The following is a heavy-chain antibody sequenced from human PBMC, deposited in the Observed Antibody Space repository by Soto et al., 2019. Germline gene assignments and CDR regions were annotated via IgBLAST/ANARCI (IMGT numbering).Heavy chain of an antibody. V-gene: IGHV4-59*01. CDR3: ARVQGGYFYYYYGMDV. D-gene: IGHD5-18*01. CDR1: GGSISSYY. Sequence: ASETLSLTCTVSGGSISSYYWSWIRQPPGKGLEWIGYIYYSGSTNYNPSLKSRVTISVDTSKNQFSLKLSSVTAADTAVYYCARVQGGYFYYYYGMDVWGRGTTVTVSS. J-gene: IGHJ6*02. CDR2: IYYSGST.